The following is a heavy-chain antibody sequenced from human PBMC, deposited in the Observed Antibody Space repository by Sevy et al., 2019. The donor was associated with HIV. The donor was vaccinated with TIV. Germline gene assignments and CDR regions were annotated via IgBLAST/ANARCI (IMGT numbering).Heavy chain of an antibody. CDR1: GYTFTGYY. D-gene: IGHD3-10*01. J-gene: IGHJ4*02. Sequence: VTVKVSCKASGYTFTGYYVHWVRQTPRQGLERRGWVDPNSGGTNYGQKFQGRVTMTSDTSISTAYMELSGLRSDDTAVYYCSRSVYGSGTYLNDYWGQGTLVTVSS. CDR2: VDPNSGGT. V-gene: IGHV1-2*02. CDR3: SRSVYGSGTYLNDY.